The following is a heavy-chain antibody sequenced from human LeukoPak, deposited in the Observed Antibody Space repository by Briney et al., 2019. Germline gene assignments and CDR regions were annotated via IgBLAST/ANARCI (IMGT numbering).Heavy chain of an antibody. CDR3: TRDQKWELPNYYYYYMDV. CDR2: IRSKAYGGTT. V-gene: IGHV3-49*04. Sequence: GGSLRLSCTASGFTFGDYAMSWVRQAPGKGLEWVGFIRSKAYGGTTEYAASVKGRFTISRDDSKSTAYLQMNSLKTEDTAVYYCTRDQKWELPNYYYYYMDVWGKGTTVTISS. J-gene: IGHJ6*03. CDR1: GFTFGDYA. D-gene: IGHD1-26*01.